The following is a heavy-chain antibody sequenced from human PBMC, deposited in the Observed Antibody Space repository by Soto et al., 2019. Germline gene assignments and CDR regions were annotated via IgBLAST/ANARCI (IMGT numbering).Heavy chain of an antibody. D-gene: IGHD6-6*01. J-gene: IGHJ3*02. CDR2: INWNGGST. CDR1: GFTFDDYG. V-gene: IGHV3-20*04. CDR3: ARGLGSSSENDAFDI. Sequence: GGSLRLSCAASGFTFDDYGMSWVRQAPGKGLEWVSGINWNGGSTGYADSVKGRFTISRDNAKNSLYLQMNSLRAEDTALYYCARGLGSSSENDAFDIWGQGTMVTVSS.